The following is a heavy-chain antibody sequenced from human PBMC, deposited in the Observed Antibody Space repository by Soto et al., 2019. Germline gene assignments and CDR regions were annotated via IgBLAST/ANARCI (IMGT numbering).Heavy chain of an antibody. CDR1: GYTFTSYD. D-gene: IGHD3-3*01. CDR2: MNPNSGNT. J-gene: IGHJ6*03. CDR3: ARVERSSYDFWSGFSYYYYYMDV. V-gene: IGHV1-8*01. Sequence: ASVKVSCKASGYTFTSYDINWVRQATGQGLGWMGWMNPNSGNTGYAQKFQGRVNMTRNTSISTAYMELSSLRSEDTAVYYCARVERSSYDFWSGFSYYYYYMDVWGKGTTVTVSS.